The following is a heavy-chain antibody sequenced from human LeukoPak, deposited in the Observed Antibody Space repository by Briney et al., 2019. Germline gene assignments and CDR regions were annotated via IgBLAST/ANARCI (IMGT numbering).Heavy chain of an antibody. CDR2: ISGSGGST. CDR1: GFTFSANA. J-gene: IGHJ6*04. Sequence: GGSLRLSCAASGFTFSANAMTWVRQAPGKGLEWVSAISGSGGSTYYAESVKGRFTISRDNSNNTLYLQMNSLRAEDTAIYYCAKGTYGVDVWGKGPRSPSPQ. V-gene: IGHV3-23*01. CDR3: AKGTYGVDV.